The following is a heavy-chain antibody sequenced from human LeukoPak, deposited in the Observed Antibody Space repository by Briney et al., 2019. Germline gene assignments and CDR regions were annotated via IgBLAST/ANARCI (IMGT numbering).Heavy chain of an antibody. CDR1: GGSISGYH. V-gene: IGHV4-59*01. CDR2: IYYSGSS. CDR3: ARVPRSYYYYYYMDV. J-gene: IGHJ6*03. Sequence: PSETLSLTCNVSGGSISGYHWSWIRQPPGKGLEWLGYIYYSGSSNYNPSLKSRVTISADTSKNQFSLKLSSVTAADTAVYYCARVPRSYYYYYYMDVWGKGTTVTVSS.